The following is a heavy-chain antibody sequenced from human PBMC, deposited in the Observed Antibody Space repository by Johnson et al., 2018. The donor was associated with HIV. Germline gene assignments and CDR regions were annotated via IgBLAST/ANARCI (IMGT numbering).Heavy chain of an antibody. CDR1: GFTFDDYG. V-gene: IGHV3-66*01. CDR2: IFSGGST. D-gene: IGHD5-24*01. J-gene: IGHJ3*02. CDR3: ARACRDGYTCDVFDI. Sequence: VQLVESGGGVVRPGGSLRLSCAASGFTFDDYGMSWVRQAPGKGLEWVSVIFSGGSTYYADSVKGRFTISRDNSKNTLYLQMNSLRAEDTAVYYCARACRDGYTCDVFDIWGQGTMVTVSS.